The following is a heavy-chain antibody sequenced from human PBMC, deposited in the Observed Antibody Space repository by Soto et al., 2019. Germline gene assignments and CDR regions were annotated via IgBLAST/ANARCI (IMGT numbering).Heavy chain of an antibody. CDR3: ARRCPPFYH. V-gene: IGHV4-39*01. Sequence: QLQLQESGPGLVKPSETLSLTCTVSGGSISSSSSYWGWIRQPPGKGLEWIGRIYYSGSTYYNPSLKSRVTISVDTSKYQFSRNLSSVTAADTTLYYCARRCPPFYHLGQGNPGPVSS. D-gene: IGHD2-2*01. CDR2: IYYSGST. J-gene: IGHJ4*01. CDR1: GGSISSSSSY.